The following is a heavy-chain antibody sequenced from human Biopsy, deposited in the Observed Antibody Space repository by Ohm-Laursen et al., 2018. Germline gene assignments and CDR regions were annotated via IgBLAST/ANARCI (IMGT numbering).Heavy chain of an antibody. D-gene: IGHD6-19*01. Sequence: ASVKVSCKASGYSFTNYYMHWVRQAPGQGLEWMGMINPSGSTTSYPRIFQGRVTMTRDTSKSTVYMELSSLRSADTAVYFCARNTGWYGDLYYFDYWGQGTRVTVSS. CDR2: INPSGSTT. CDR3: ARNTGWYGDLYYFDY. CDR1: GYSFTNYY. V-gene: IGHV1-46*01. J-gene: IGHJ4*02.